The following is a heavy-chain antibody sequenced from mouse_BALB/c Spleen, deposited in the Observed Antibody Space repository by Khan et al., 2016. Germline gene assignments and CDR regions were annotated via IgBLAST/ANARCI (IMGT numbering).Heavy chain of an antibody. V-gene: IGHV3-8*02. CDR2: ISYSGST. D-gene: IGHD1-1*02. CDR3: AGYYGQFFDY. CDR1: GDSITSGY. J-gene: IGHJ2*01. Sequence: VQLMQSGPSLVKPSQTLSLTCSVTGDSITSGYWNWIRKSPGNKLEYMGYISYSGSTYYNPSLKSRISITRNTSKSQYYLQLNSVTTEDTARYDCAGYYGQFFDYWCQGTTLTVS.